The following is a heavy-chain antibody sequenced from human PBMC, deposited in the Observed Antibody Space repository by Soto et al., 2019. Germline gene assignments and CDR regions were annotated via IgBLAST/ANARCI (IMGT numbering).Heavy chain of an antibody. D-gene: IGHD1-7*01. J-gene: IGHJ5*02. V-gene: IGHV4-34*01. CDR1: GGSFSDFH. CDR2: INHSGST. CDR3: ATGSPRAWELQFP. Sequence: QVQLQQWGAGLLKPSETLSLTCTVYGGSFSDFHWTWIRQPPGKGLEWIGEINHSGSTDYNPSLKGRVHISMDTSKKQFSLKMTSVTAADTGLYYCATGSPRAWELQFPWGQGTLVTVSS.